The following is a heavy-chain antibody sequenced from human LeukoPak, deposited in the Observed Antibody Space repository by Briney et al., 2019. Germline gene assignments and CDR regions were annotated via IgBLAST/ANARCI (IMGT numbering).Heavy chain of an antibody. CDR3: ARRRSEEFDFDC. CDR1: GYIFSTYG. Sequence: ASVKVSCKASGYIFSTYGISWVRQAPGQGLEWMGCTSGYNGNTNYAQKLQGRVTMTTDTSTSTAYMELRSLRSDDTAVYYCARRRSEEFDFDCWGQGTLVTVSS. CDR2: TSGYNGNT. J-gene: IGHJ4*02. D-gene: IGHD6-19*01. V-gene: IGHV1-18*01.